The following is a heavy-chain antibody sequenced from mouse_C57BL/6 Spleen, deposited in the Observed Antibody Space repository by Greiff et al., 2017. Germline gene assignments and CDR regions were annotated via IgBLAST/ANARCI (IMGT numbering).Heavy chain of an antibody. D-gene: IGHD1-2*01. V-gene: IGHV1-54*01. CDR3: ARRLLGYAMDY. CDR2: INPGSGGT. CDR1: GYAFTNYL. Sequence: VQLQESGAELVRPGTSVKVSCKASGYAFTNYLIEWVKQRPGQGLEWIGVINPGSGGTNYNEKFKGKATLTADKSSSTDYMQLSSLTSEDSAVYFCARRLLGYAMDYWGQGTSGTVSS. J-gene: IGHJ4*01.